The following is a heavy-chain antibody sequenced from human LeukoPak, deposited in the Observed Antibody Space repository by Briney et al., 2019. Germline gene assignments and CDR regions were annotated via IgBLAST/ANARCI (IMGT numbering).Heavy chain of an antibody. CDR3: ARVTPGYGDYYFDY. V-gene: IGHV1-69*02. Sequence: ASVKVSCKASGGTFSSYTISWVRQAPGQGLEWMGRIIPILGIANYAQKFQGRVTITADKSTSTAYMELSSLRSEDTAVYYCARVTPGYGDYYFDYWGQGTLVTDSS. CDR2: IIPILGIA. CDR1: GGTFSSYT. J-gene: IGHJ4*02. D-gene: IGHD4-17*01.